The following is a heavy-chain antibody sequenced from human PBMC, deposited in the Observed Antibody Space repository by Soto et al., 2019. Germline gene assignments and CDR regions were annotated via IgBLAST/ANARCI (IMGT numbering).Heavy chain of an antibody. CDR3: ARELVLGLKSAFDM. J-gene: IGHJ3*02. V-gene: IGHV3-11*04. CDR2: ISSSGSTI. Sequence: GGSLRLSCAASGFTFSDYYMSWIRQAPGKGLEWVSYISSSGSTIYYADSVKGRFTISRDNAKNSLYLHMNSLRDEDTAVYFCARELVLGLKSAFDMWGRGTLVT. CDR1: GFTFSDYY. D-gene: IGHD2-15*01.